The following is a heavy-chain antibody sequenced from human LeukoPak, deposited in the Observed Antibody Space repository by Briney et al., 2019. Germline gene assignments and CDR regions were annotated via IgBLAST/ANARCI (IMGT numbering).Heavy chain of an antibody. CDR1: GFSFSDYF. CDR3: ATSRVFDY. J-gene: IGHJ4*02. Sequence: PGGSLRLSCVASGFSFSDYFMSWIRQAPGKGLEWLSFINSAGDNIYYADSVKGRFTISRDNAKKTLYLEMNSLRMEDTAIYYCATSRVFDYWGQGTLVTVSS. CDR2: INSAGDNI. V-gene: IGHV3-11*04.